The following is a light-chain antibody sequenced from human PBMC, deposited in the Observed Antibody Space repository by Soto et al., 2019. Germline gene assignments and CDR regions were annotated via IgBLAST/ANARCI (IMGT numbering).Light chain of an antibody. CDR2: RAS. CDR1: QSVSSN. V-gene: IGKV3-15*01. Sequence: DILITQSPATLSLSPWGRTTLSCMASQSVSSNLAWYQQKPGQAPRLLIQRASTRATGIPARFSGSGSGTEFTLTISSLQSEDFAVYFCQQYNNWPGTFGQGTKVDIK. J-gene: IGKJ1*01. CDR3: QQYNNWPGT.